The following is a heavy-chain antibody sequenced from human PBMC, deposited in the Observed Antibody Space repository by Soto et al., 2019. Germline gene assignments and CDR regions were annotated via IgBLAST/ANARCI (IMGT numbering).Heavy chain of an antibody. CDR3: ARSPLYYDFWSSLLNGMDV. CDR2: INPNSGGT. J-gene: IGHJ6*02. Sequence: ASVKVSCKASGYTFTGYYMHWVRQAPGQGLEWMGWINPNSGGTNYAQKFQGRVTMTRDTSISTAYMELSRLRSDDTAVYYCARSPLYYDFWSSLLNGMDVWGQGTTVTVSS. D-gene: IGHD3-3*01. CDR1: GYTFTGYY. V-gene: IGHV1-2*02.